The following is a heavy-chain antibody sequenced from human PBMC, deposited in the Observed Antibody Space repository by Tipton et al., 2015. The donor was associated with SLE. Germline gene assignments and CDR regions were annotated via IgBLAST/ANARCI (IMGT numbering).Heavy chain of an antibody. J-gene: IGHJ2*01. CDR2: ISYSGNS. V-gene: IGHV4-59*11. CDR1: GGSISSHY. Sequence: TLSLTCTVSGGSISSHYWSWIRQSPGKGLEWIGYISYSGNSYYNPSLKSRVSILVDMSKNKFSLRLSSVTAADTAVYYCVRDSYIWCFDLWGRGTLVTVSS. CDR3: VRDSYIWCFDL. D-gene: IGHD4-11*01.